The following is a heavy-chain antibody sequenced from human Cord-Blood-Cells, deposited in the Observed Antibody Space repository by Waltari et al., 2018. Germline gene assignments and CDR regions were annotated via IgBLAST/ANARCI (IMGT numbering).Heavy chain of an antibody. CDR2: IIPIFGTA. V-gene: IGHV1-69*01. Sequence: QVQLVPSGAEVKKPGSSVKGSCKASGGTFSSYAISWVRQAPGQGLEWMGGIIPIFGTANYAQKFQGRVTITADESTSTAYMELSSLRSEDTAVYYCARDPDYGSGSDYWGQGTLVTVSS. CDR3: ARDPDYGSGSDY. D-gene: IGHD3-10*01. CDR1: GGTFSSYA. J-gene: IGHJ4*02.